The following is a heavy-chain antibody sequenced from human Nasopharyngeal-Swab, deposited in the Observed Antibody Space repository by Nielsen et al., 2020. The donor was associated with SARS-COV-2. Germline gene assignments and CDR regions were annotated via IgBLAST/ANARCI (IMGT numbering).Heavy chain of an antibody. V-gene: IGHV1-2*07. CDR3: AREPDMVRGITLFDY. Sequence: VKVSCKASGYTFTDYHLHWVRQAPGQGLEWLGWINANSGFTNYAHKFKGRVTVTRDTSISTAYMELSRLRSDDTAVYYCAREPDMVRGITLFDYWGQGTLVTVSS. J-gene: IGHJ4*02. CDR1: GYTFTDYH. CDR2: INANSGFT. D-gene: IGHD3-10*01.